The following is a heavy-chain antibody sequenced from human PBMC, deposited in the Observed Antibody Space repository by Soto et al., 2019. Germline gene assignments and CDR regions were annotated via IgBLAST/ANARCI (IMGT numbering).Heavy chain of an antibody. J-gene: IGHJ6*01. CDR1: GFTFGDYA. V-gene: IGHV3-49*03. Sequence: PGGSLLLACTGSGFTFGDYAISWSRQAPGRGLEWVGVIRSKAYGETTDYAASVKGRFTILRDNSKSIAYLQLNSLQSDDTGVYYCTRYTYTSRYSYFGMDVWGHGTPVTVSS. CDR2: IRSKAYGETT. CDR3: TRYTYTSRYSYFGMDV. D-gene: IGHD2-2*01.